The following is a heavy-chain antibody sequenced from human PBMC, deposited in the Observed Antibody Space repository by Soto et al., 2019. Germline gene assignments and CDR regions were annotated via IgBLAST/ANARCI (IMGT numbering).Heavy chain of an antibody. J-gene: IGHJ6*03. V-gene: IGHV3-23*01. Sequence: PGGSLRLSCAASGFTFSSYAMSWVRQAPGKGLEWVSAISGSGGSTYYADSVKGRFTISRDNSKNTLYLQMNSLRAEDTAVYYCARDPVMITSLTDYYMDVWGKGTTVTVSS. D-gene: IGHD3-16*01. CDR2: ISGSGGST. CDR3: ARDPVMITSLTDYYMDV. CDR1: GFTFSSYA.